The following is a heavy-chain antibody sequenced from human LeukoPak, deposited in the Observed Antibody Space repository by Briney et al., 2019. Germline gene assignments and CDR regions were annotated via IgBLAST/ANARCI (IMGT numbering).Heavy chain of an antibody. D-gene: IGHD3-10*01. CDR1: GYTFTGYY. V-gene: IGHV1-2*02. CDR3: ARGNPEGVSGNRRRTFDY. CDR2: INPNSGGT. Sequence: ASVKVSCKASGYTFTGYYMHWVRQAPGQGLEWMGWINPNSGGTNYAQKFQGRVTMTRDTSISTAYMELTFDDTAVYYCARGNPEGVSGNRRRTFDYWGQGTLVTVSS. J-gene: IGHJ4*02.